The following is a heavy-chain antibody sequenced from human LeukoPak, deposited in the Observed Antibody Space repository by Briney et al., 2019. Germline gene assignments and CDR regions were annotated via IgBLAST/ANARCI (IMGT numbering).Heavy chain of an antibody. CDR3: ARDADDYYDSSGYYYGWFDP. Sequence: GGSLRLSCAASGFTFSSYSMNWVRQAPGKGLEWVSSISSSSSYIYYADSVKGRFTISRDNAKNSLYLQMNSLRAEDTAVYYCARDADDYYDSSGYYYGWFDPWGQGTLVTVSS. CDR2: ISSSSSYI. CDR1: GFTFSSYS. V-gene: IGHV3-21*01. D-gene: IGHD3-22*01. J-gene: IGHJ5*02.